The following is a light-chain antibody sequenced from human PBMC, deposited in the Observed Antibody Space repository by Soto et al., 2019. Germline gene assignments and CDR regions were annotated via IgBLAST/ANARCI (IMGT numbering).Light chain of an antibody. V-gene: IGKV4-1*01. Sequence: DIVMTQAPDSLAASLGAIVTINCKSSRNLLYNDKNYVAWYQQRPGQAPKLLIYWASTRGSEVPVRISGSGSVTDFRLTIRDLQAADAAVYYCQQFYTTPRTFGQGTRVEI. J-gene: IGKJ2*01. CDR2: WAS. CDR1: RNLLYNDKNY. CDR3: QQFYTTPRT.